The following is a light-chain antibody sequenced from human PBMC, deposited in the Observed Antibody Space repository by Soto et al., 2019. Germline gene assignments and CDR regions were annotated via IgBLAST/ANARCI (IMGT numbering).Light chain of an antibody. Sequence: QSVLTQPPSASGTPGQRVTISCSGSRSNIGSYTVNWYQQLPGTAPKLLIYGDSQRPSGVPDRFSGSKSGTSASLAISGLKSEDEADYYCSSWHGTLDGVVFGGGTKLTVL. V-gene: IGLV1-44*01. CDR3: SSWHGTLDGVV. CDR1: RSNIGSYT. J-gene: IGLJ2*01. CDR2: GDS.